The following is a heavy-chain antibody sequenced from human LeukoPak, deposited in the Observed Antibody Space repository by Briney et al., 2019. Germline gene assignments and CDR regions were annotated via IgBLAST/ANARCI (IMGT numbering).Heavy chain of an antibody. CDR3: ARDIAAPPNWFDP. D-gene: IGHD6-6*01. Sequence: SETLSLTCTVSGGSISSSSYYWGWIRQPPRKGLEWIGSIYYSGSTNYNPSLKSRVTISVDTSKNQFSLKLSSVTAADTAVYYCARDIAAPPNWFDPWGQGTLVTVSS. J-gene: IGHJ5*02. CDR1: GGSISSSSYY. V-gene: IGHV4-39*07. CDR2: IYYSGST.